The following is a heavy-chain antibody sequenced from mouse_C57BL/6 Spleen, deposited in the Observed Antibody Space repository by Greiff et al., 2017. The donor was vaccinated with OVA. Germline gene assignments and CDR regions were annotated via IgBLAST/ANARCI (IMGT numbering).Heavy chain of an antibody. D-gene: IGHD2-10*01. CDR2: ISYDGSN. CDR1: GYSITSGYY. J-gene: IGHJ2*01. V-gene: IGHV3-6*01. Sequence: EVKLMESGPGLVKPSQSLSLTCSVTGYSITSGYYWNWIRQFPGNKLEWMGYISYDGSNKYNPSPKNRISITRDPSKTQFFLKLNSVTTEDTATYYCARVPTRTGYFDYWGQGTTLTVSS. CDR3: ARVPTRTGYFDY.